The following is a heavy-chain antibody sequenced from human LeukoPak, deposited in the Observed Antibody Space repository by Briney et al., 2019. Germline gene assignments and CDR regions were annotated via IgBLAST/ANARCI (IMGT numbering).Heavy chain of an antibody. J-gene: IGHJ4*02. D-gene: IGHD4-17*01. CDR2: IIPIFGTA. Sequence: ASLKVSCKACGCTFSRYAISWVRQAPGQGLEWMGGIIPIFGTANYAQKFQGRVTITADESTSTAYMELSSLRSEDTAVYYCASHMSVTYNFDYWGQGTLVTVSS. CDR3: ASHMSVTYNFDY. V-gene: IGHV1-69*01. CDR1: GCTFSRYA.